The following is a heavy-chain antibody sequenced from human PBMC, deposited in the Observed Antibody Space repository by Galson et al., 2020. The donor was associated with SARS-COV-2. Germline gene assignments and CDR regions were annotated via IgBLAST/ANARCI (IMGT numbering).Heavy chain of an antibody. Sequence: ASVKVSCKASGYTFTSYYIHWVRQAPGQGLECIGIINPSGGGTTYAQKFQGRVTMTRDTSTSTVYMELSSLRSEDTAVYYCARDSQGGNDYNYLHFWGQGTLVTVSS. J-gene: IGHJ4*02. CDR3: ARDSQGGNDYNYLHF. V-gene: IGHV1-46*01. CDR1: GYTFTSYY. CDR2: INPSGGGT. D-gene: IGHD4-4*01.